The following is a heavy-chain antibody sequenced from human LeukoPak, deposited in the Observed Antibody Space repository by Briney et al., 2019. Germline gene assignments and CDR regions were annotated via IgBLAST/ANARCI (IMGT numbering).Heavy chain of an antibody. CDR2: TFGTETT. V-gene: IGHV4-61*08. D-gene: IGHD4-17*01. CDR1: GGSISSGGYS. Sequence: SETLSLTCAVSGGSISSGGYSWSWIRQPPGKGLEWIGYTFGTETTDYNPSLKSRLVISVDTSKNQVSLTLNSVTAADTAFYYCARGSVTPDAGYWGPGILVTVSS. CDR3: ARGSVTPDAGY. J-gene: IGHJ1*01.